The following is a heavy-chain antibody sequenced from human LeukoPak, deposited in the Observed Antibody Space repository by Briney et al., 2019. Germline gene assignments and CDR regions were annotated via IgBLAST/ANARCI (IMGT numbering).Heavy chain of an antibody. Sequence: GGSLRLSCAASGFTFTSYEMNWVRQAPGKGLEWVSYISSSGGTIHYADSVKGRFTISRDNAKNSLYLQMNSLRAEDTAVYYCAKDRGGYNYYYGMDVWGQGTTVTVSS. CDR2: ISSSGGTI. CDR1: GFTFTSYE. CDR3: AKDRGGYNYYYGMDV. J-gene: IGHJ6*02. V-gene: IGHV3-48*03.